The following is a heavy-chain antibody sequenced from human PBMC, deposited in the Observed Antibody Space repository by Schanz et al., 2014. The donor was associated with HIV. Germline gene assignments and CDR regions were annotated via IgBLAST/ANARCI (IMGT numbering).Heavy chain of an antibody. CDR2: ISAGVGTA. J-gene: IGHJ3*02. Sequence: EVRLVESGGGVVQPGRSLRLSCAASGFTFNSYGMSWVRQAPGKGLEWVSTISAGVGTASYADSVKGRFTISRDNSKKMLFLQMNRLRAEDTAVYYCAIRTPMISFGAFDIWGRGTMVTVSS. CDR1: GFTFNSYG. D-gene: IGHD3-16*01. CDR3: AIRTPMISFGAFDI. V-gene: IGHV3-23*04.